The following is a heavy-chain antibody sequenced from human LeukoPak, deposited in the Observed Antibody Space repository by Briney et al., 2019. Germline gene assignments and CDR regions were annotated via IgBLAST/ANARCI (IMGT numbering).Heavy chain of an antibody. CDR3: AKGGRYCVSTTCYCSH. CDR2: ISGSGDST. D-gene: IGHD2-2*01. V-gene: IGHV3-23*01. J-gene: IGHJ4*02. Sequence: PGGSLRLSCAASGFSFSSYAMSWVRQAPGKGLEWVSVISGSGDSTDYADCVKGRFTISRDNCKNTLYVQINSLRAEDTAVYYCAKGGRYCVSTTCYCSHWGQGTLVTVSS. CDR1: GFSFSSYA.